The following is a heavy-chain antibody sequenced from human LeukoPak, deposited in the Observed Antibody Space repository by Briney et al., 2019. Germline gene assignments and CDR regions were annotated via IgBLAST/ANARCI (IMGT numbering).Heavy chain of an antibody. Sequence: GGSLRLSCAASGFTFSSYGMHWVRQAPGKGLEWVALISYDGSNKYYADSVKGRFTISRDNAKNSLDLQMNSLKVEDTAVYYCATPAAGPGAEYSLYWGQGTLVIVSS. V-gene: IGHV3-30*03. CDR1: GFTFSSYG. CDR3: ATPAAGPGAEYSLY. CDR2: ISYDGSNK. D-gene: IGHD6-13*01. J-gene: IGHJ1*01.